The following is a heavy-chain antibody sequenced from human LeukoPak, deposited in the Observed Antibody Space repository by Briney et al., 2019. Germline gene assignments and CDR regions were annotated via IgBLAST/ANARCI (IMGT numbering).Heavy chain of an antibody. CDR2: IYYSGST. D-gene: IGHD3-10*01. Sequence: SETLSLTCTVSGGSISSYYWSWIRQPPGKGLEWIGYIYYSGSTNYNPSLKSRVTISVDTSKNQFSLKLSSVTAADTAVYYCARDFRGTMVRGVNNYYYYYMDVWGKGTTVTVSS. V-gene: IGHV4-59*01. CDR3: ARDFRGTMVRGVNNYYYYYMDV. CDR1: GGSISSYY. J-gene: IGHJ6*03.